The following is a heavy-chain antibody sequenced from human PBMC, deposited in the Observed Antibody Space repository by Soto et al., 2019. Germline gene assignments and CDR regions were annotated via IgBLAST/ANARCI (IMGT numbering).Heavy chain of an antibody. J-gene: IGHJ4*02. D-gene: IGHD5-12*01. V-gene: IGHV3-30*18. CDR2: ISYDGSNK. CDR3: ANNRWGSGYEIDY. Sequence: GGSLRLSCAASGFTFSSYGMHWVRQAPGKGLEWVAVISYDGSNKYYADSVKGRFTISRDNSKNTLYLQMNSLRAEDTAVYYCANNRWGSGYEIDYWGQGTLGTVSS. CDR1: GFTFSSYG.